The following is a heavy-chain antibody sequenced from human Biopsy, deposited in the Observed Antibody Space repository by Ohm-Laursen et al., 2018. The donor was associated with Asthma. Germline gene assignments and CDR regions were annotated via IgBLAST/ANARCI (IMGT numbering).Heavy chain of an antibody. CDR3: ARAGESDLVGGLDV. CDR2: IAWDGINS. CDR1: GFTFSTCG. D-gene: IGHD2-21*01. J-gene: IGHJ6*02. V-gene: IGHV3-30*03. Sequence: SLRLSCAASGFTFSTCGMHWVRQAPGKGLEWVAFIAWDGINSYYADSVKGRFTISRDNSRNTLYLQKNSLRADDTAVYYCARAGESDLVGGLDVWGQGTTVIVS.